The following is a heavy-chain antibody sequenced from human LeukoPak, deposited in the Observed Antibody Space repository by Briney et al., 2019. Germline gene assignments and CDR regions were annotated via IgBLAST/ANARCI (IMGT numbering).Heavy chain of an antibody. D-gene: IGHD2-2*01. CDR3: AKKVVPAPDLYYYYYYMDV. Sequence: GGSLRLSCTASGFNFDNNVMTWVRQAPGEGLEWVSGISEGGDRTYYADSVKGRFTISRDNSKNTVFLQMNSLRAEDTAVYYCAKKVVPAPDLYYYYYYMDVWGKGTTVTVSS. CDR1: GFNFDNNV. CDR2: ISEGGDRT. V-gene: IGHV3-23*01. J-gene: IGHJ6*03.